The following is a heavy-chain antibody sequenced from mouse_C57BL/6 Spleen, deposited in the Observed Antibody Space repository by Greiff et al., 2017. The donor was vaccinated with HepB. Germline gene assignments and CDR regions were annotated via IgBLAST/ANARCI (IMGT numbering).Heavy chain of an antibody. Sequence: EVKLMESGGGLVQPGGSMKLSCAASGFTFSDAWMDWVRQSPEKGLEWVAEIRNKANNHATYYAESVKGRFTISRDDSKSSVYLQMNSLRAEDTGIYYCTVYGSSHYFDYWGQGTTLTVSS. D-gene: IGHD1-1*01. J-gene: IGHJ2*01. V-gene: IGHV6-6*01. CDR3: TVYGSSHYFDY. CDR1: GFTFSDAW. CDR2: IRNKANNHAT.